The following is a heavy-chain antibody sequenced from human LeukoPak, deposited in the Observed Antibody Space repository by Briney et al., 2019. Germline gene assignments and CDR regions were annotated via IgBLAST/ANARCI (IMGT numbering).Heavy chain of an antibody. CDR1: GLTFSSYA. CDR2: ISYDGSNK. Sequence: GGSLRLSCAASGLTFSSYAMHWVRQAPGKGLEWVAVISYDGSNKDYADSVKGRFTISRDNSRNTLSLQTNSLRPEDTAVYYCAKDLLYYGPGTYYNAAEYFQFWGQGTQVTVSS. CDR3: AKDLLYYGPGTYYNAAEYFQF. J-gene: IGHJ1*01. V-gene: IGHV3-30*18. D-gene: IGHD3-10*01.